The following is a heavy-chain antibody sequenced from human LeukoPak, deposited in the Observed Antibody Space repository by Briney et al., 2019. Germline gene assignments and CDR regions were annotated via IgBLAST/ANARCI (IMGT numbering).Heavy chain of an antibody. CDR3: ARQTYSYGPYYFDY. D-gene: IGHD5-18*01. J-gene: IGHJ4*02. Sequence: PETLSLTCTVSGGSISSSSYYWRWIRQPPGKGLEWIGSIYYSGSTYYNPSLKSRVTISVDTSKNQFSLKLSSVTAADTAVYYCARQTYSYGPYYFDYWGQGTLVTVSS. CDR1: GGSISSSSYY. V-gene: IGHV4-39*01. CDR2: IYYSGST.